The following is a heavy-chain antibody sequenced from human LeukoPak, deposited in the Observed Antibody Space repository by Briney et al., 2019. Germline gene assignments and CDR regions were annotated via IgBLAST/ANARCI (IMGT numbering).Heavy chain of an antibody. CDR2: IKQDGGEK. D-gene: IGHD5-18*01. CDR3: ARWSRGYSYGGKRYYFDY. V-gene: IGHV3-7*01. Sequence: GGSLRLSCAASGFTFSSYWMSWVRQAPGKGLEWVANIKQDGGEKYYVDSVKGRFTISRDNAKNSLYLQMNSLRAEDTAVYYCARWSRGYSYGGKRYYFDYWGQGTLVTVSS. J-gene: IGHJ4*02. CDR1: GFTFSSYW.